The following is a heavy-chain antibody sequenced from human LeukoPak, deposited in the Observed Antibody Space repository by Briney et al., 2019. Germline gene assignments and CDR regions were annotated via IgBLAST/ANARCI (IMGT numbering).Heavy chain of an antibody. CDR1: GYTFTSYA. J-gene: IGHJ6*02. Sequence: ASVKVSCTASGYTFTSYAMNWVRQAPGQGLEWMGWINTNTGNPTYAQGFTGRFVFSLDTSVSTAYLQISSLKAEDTAVYYCARDGEVVPAARDYYYGMDVWGQGTTVTVSS. CDR3: ARDGEVVPAARDYYYGMDV. V-gene: IGHV7-4-1*02. D-gene: IGHD2-2*01. CDR2: INTNTGNP.